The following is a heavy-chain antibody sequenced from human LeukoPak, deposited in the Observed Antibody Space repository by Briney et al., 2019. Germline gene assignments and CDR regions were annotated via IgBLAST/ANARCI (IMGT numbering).Heavy chain of an antibody. V-gene: IGHV4-61*02. CDR1: GGSISSSSYY. CDR2: IYTSGST. J-gene: IGHJ4*02. Sequence: SETLSLTCTVSGGSISSSSYYWSWIRQPAGKGLEWIGRIYTSGSTNYNPSLKSRVTMSVDTSKNQFSLKLSSVTAADTAVYYCARGGYEYYFDYWGQGTLVTVSS. CDR3: ARGGYEYYFDY. D-gene: IGHD3-16*01.